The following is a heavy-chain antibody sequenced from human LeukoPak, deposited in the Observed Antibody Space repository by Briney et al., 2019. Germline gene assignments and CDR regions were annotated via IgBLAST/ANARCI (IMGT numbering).Heavy chain of an antibody. CDR3: ARRYYYDSSGYYYNWFDP. Sequence: GASVKVSCKASGYTFTSYGISWVRQPPGQGLEWMGWISAYNGNTNYAQKLQGRVTMTTDTSTSTAYMELRSLRSDDTAVYYCARRYYYDSSGYYYNWFDPWGQGTLVTVSS. V-gene: IGHV1-18*01. D-gene: IGHD3-22*01. J-gene: IGHJ5*02. CDR1: GYTFTSYG. CDR2: ISAYNGNT.